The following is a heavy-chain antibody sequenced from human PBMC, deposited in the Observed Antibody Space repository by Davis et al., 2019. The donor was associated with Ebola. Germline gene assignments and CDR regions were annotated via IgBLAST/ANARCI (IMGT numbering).Heavy chain of an antibody. CDR2: INAGNGDT. CDR3: ARCPWMEVRTYYYYYGMDV. V-gene: IGHV1-3*01. D-gene: IGHD5-12*01. Sequence: AASVKVSCKASGYIFTRYAMHWVRQAPGQRLEWMGWINAGNGDTKYSQKFRGRVTITRDTSASTAYMELSSLRSEDTAVYYCARCPWMEVRTYYYYYGMDVWGQGTTVTVSS. J-gene: IGHJ6*02. CDR1: GYIFTRYA.